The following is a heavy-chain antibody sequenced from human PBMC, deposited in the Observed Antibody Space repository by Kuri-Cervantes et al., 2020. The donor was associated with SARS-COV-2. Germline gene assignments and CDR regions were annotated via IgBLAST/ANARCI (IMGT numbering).Heavy chain of an antibody. V-gene: IGHV3-21*01. CDR1: GFTFSSYS. D-gene: IGHD7-27*01. Sequence: GESLKISCAASGFTFSSYSMNWVRQAPGKGLEWVSSISSSSSYIYYADSVKGRFTISRDNAKNSLYLQMNSLRAEDTAVYYCARETAGEGSFDYWGQGTLVTVSS. CDR2: ISSSSSYI. J-gene: IGHJ4*02. CDR3: ARETAGEGSFDY.